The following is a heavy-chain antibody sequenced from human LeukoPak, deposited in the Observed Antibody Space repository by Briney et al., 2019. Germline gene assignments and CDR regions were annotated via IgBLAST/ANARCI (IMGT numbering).Heavy chain of an antibody. V-gene: IGHV4-34*01. J-gene: IGHJ4*02. CDR1: GGSFSGYY. D-gene: IGHD1-26*01. CDR3: ARGDVGATTSFDY. Sequence: SETLSLTCAVYGGSFSGYYRSWIRQPPGKGLEWIGEINHSGSTNYNPSLKSRVTISVDTSKNQFSLKLSSVTAADTAVYYCARGDVGATTSFDYWGQGTLVTVSS. CDR2: INHSGST.